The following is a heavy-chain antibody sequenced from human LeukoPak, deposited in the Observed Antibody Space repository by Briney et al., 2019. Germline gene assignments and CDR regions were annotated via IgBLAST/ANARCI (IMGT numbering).Heavy chain of an antibody. D-gene: IGHD2-2*02. V-gene: IGHV3-7*01. CDR3: ASQYCSSRTCYTDAFDI. Sequence: PGGSLRLSCAASRFTFSTYWMSWVRQAPGKGLEWVANIKQDGSEKYYVNSVKGRFTISRDNAKNSLYLQMNSLRAEDTAVYYCASQYCSSRTCYTDAFDIWCQGTMVTVSS. CDR1: RFTFSTYW. J-gene: IGHJ3*02. CDR2: IKQDGSEK.